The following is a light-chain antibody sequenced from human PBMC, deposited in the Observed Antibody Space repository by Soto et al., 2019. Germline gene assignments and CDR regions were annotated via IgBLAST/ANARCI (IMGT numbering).Light chain of an antibody. CDR2: EVS. CDR3: SSYTSSSTPG. J-gene: IGLJ1*01. CDR1: SSDVGGYNY. V-gene: IGLV2-14*01. Sequence: QSVLTQPASVSGSPGQSITISCTGTSSDVGGYNYVSWYQQHPGKAPKLMIYEVSNRPSGVSNRFSGSKSGNTASLTISGLQAEDEADYYCSSYTSSSTPGFGTGTKFTVL.